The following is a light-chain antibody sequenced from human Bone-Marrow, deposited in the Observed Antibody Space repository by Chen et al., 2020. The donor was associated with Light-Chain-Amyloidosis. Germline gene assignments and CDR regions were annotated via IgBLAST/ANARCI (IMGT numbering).Light chain of an antibody. Sequence: QAVVTQEPSLTVSTGGTVTLTCGSSTGAVTSGHYPYWFQQKPGQAPRTLIYDTRNKHSWTPARFSGSLLGGKAALTLSGAQPEDEAEYYCLLSYSGARQVFGGGTKLTVL. J-gene: IGLJ2*01. CDR3: LLSYSGARQV. CDR2: DTR. V-gene: IGLV7-46*01. CDR1: TGAVTSGHY.